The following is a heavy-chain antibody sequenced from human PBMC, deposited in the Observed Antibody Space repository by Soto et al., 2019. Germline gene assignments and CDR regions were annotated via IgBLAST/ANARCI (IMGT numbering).Heavy chain of an antibody. CDR3: AHAYGGRSLY. CDR1: GFSLTTDRVG. D-gene: IGHD1-26*01. J-gene: IGHJ4*02. V-gene: IGHV2-5*02. CDR2: IYWDDSK. Sequence: QITLKESGPTLVKPTQTLTLTCTFSGFSLTTDRVGVGWIRQPPGEALEWLAVIYWDDSKTYRPSLESRLTITKDPSKIQVALTMTTMDSLDTATYYCAHAYGGRSLYWGQGTLVTVSS.